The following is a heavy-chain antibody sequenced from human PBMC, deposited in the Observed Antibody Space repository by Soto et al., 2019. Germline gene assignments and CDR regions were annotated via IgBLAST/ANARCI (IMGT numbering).Heavy chain of an antibody. D-gene: IGHD5-12*01. V-gene: IGHV3-23*01. CDR3: AKDASRHSGNEIDS. J-gene: IGHJ4*02. Sequence: GGSLRLSCAASGFTFSNYAMTWVRQAPGKGLEWVSSISGSGDNTYYADSVKGRFTISRDNSKSTLYLQLISLRAEDTALYFCAKDASRHSGNEIDSWGQGTLVTVSS. CDR2: ISGSGDNT. CDR1: GFTFSNYA.